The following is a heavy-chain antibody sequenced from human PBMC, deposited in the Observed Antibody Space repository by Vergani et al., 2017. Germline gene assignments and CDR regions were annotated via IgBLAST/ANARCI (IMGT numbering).Heavy chain of an antibody. V-gene: IGHV1-69*12. J-gene: IGHJ2*01. CDR2: IIPIFGTA. Sequence: QVQLVQSGAEVKKPGSSVKVSCKASGGTFSSYAISWVRQAPGQGLEWMGGIIPIFGTANYAQKFQGRVTITADESTSTAYMELSSMRSEDTAVYYCARCTGSVATIINWYFDLWGRGTLVTVSS. CDR1: GGTFSSYA. CDR3: ARCTGSVATIINWYFDL. D-gene: IGHD5-24*01.